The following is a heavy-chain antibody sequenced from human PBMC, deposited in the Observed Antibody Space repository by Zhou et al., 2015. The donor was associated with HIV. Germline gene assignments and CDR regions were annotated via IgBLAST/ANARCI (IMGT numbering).Heavy chain of an antibody. D-gene: IGHD4-17*01. V-gene: IGHV1-69*01. CDR2: IIPIFGTA. J-gene: IGHJ5*02. CDR3: AREGATVTTVGWFDP. Sequence: QVQLVQSGAEVKKPGSSVKVSCKASGGTFSSYAISWVRQAPGQGLEWMGGIIPIFGTANYAQKFQGRVTITADESTSTAYMELSSLRSEDTAMYYCAREGATVTTVGWFDPWGQGTLVTVSS. CDR1: GGTFSSYA.